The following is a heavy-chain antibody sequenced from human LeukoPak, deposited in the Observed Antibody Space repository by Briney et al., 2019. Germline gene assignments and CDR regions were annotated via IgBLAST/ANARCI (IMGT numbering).Heavy chain of an antibody. J-gene: IGHJ4*02. Sequence: GGSLRLSCAASGFTFSNYAMNWVRQPPGKGLEWVSAISSSGVSTYYADSVKGRFTISRDNSKNTLYLQMNSLRAEDTAVYYCARLREIPVFGVVTKSTSYFDYWGQGTLVTVSS. CDR2: ISSSGVST. D-gene: IGHD3-3*01. CDR3: ARLREIPVFGVVTKSTSYFDY. CDR1: GFTFSNYA. V-gene: IGHV3-23*01.